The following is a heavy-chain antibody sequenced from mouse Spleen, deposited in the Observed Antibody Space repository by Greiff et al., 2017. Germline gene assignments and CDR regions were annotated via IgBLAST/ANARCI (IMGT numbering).Heavy chain of an antibody. D-gene: IGHD1-1*01. CDR3: ARVLITTVVERHYFDY. Sequence: EVKVVESGGGLVKPGGSLKLSCAASGFTFSSYAMSWVRQTPEKRLEWVATISDGGSYTYYPDNVKGRFTISRDNAKNNLYLQMSHLKSEDTAMYYCARVLITTVVERHYFDYWGQGTTLTVSS. CDR1: GFTFSSYA. V-gene: IGHV5-4*03. J-gene: IGHJ2*01. CDR2: ISDGGSYT.